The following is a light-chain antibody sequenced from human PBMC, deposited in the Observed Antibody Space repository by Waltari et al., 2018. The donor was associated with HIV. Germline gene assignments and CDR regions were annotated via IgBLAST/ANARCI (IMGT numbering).Light chain of an antibody. V-gene: IGLV3-25*03. CDR2: KAT. CDR3: QSADNSASYSVV. J-gene: IGLJ2*01. Sequence: SYELTQPPSVSVSPGQAARITTSGDAMPNDYAYWYQPRAGKAPDLLIFKATESTARLPQRFSGSSSGTTVTLTISGVQAEDEADYYRQSADNSASYSVVFGGGTKLSVL. CDR1: AMPNDY.